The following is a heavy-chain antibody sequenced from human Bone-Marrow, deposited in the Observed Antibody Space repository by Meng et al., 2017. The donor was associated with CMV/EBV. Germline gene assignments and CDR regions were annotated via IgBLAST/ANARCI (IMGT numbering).Heavy chain of an antibody. CDR2: ISSSGSTI. CDR3: ARDHYYDSSGYASY. CDR1: GFTFSSYW. D-gene: IGHD3-22*01. J-gene: IGHJ4*02. Sequence: GGSLRLSCAASGFTFSSYWMSWVRQAPGKGLEWVSYISSSGSTIYYADSVKGRFTISRDNAKNSLYLQMNSLRAEDTAVYYCARDHYYDSSGYASYWGQGTLVTVSS. V-gene: IGHV3-48*04.